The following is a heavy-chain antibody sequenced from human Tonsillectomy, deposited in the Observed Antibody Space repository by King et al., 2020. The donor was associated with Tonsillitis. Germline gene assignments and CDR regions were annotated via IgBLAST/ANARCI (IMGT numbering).Heavy chain of an antibody. CDR1: GDSISSSTYY. V-gene: IGHV4-39*01. J-gene: IGHJ4*02. CDR2: IYYSGST. Sequence: QLQESGPGLVKPSETLSLACTVSGDSISSSTYYWGWIRQPPGEGLEWIGRIYYSGSTYYNPSLKSRVTISVDTSKNQFSLKLSSVTAADTAVYYCARLGGVRDSDYGGGFDYWGQGTLVTVSS. CDR3: ARLGGVRDSDYGGGFDY. D-gene: IGHD4-17*01.